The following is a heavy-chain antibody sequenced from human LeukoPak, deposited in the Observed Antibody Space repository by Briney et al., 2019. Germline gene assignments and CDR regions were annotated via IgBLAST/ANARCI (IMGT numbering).Heavy chain of an antibody. V-gene: IGHV4-59*08. Sequence: SETLSLTCTVSGGSISSYYWSWIRQPPGKRLEWIGYIYYTGSTKYNPSLKSRVTISVDTSKNQFSLKVTSVTAADTAVYYCARLTAYFDLWGRGTLVTVSS. CDR1: GGSISSYY. CDR2: IYYTGST. J-gene: IGHJ2*01. CDR3: ARLTAYFDL.